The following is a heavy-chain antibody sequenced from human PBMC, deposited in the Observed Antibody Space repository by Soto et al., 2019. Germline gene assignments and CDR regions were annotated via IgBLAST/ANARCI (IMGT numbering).Heavy chain of an antibody. CDR2: FDPEDGET. V-gene: IGHV1-24*01. J-gene: IGHJ6*02. CDR3: ATDYGSAFGHNYYGMDV. CDR1: GYTLTELS. Sequence: GASVKVSCKVSGYTLTELSMHWVRQAPGKGLEWMGGFDPEDGETIYAQKFQGRVTMTEDTSTDTAYMELSSLRSEDTAVYYCATDYGSAFGHNYYGMDVWGQGTTVTVSS. D-gene: IGHD3-10*01.